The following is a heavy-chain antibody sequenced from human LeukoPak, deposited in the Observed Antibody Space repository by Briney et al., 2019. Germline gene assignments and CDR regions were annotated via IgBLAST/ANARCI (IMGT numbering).Heavy chain of an antibody. V-gene: IGHV1-69*13. J-gene: IGHJ4*02. CDR2: IIPFFTTT. CDR1: GGTFSNFG. Sequence: SLKVSCKASGGTFSNFGISWVRQAPGQGLEWMGGIIPFFTTTNYAQKFRGRVTITAHESTSTAYLALDRLAAVGPAVEYWAKDHLAGSAPGYFDYWGQGPLVTV. CDR3: AKDHLAGSAPGYFDY. D-gene: IGHD6-13*01.